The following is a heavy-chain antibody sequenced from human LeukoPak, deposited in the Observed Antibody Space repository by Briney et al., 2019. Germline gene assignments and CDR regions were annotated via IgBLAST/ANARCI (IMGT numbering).Heavy chain of an antibody. J-gene: IGHJ4*02. CDR3: AKDARPTSGWYFFDY. D-gene: IGHD6-19*01. CDR2: ISDSGGLT. Sequence: PGGSLRHSCAASGFAFSNLPLGSVRPAPGKGLEWVSVISDSGGLTYYTDSVRSRFTTSRDNSKNTLFLQMNTLRAEDTPLYYCAKDARPTSGWYFFDYWGQGTLVTVSS. V-gene: IGHV3-23*01. CDR1: GFAFSNLP.